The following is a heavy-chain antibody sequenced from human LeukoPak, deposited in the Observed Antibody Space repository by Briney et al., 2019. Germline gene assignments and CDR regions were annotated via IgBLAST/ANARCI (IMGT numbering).Heavy chain of an antibody. V-gene: IGHV3-30*04. J-gene: IGHJ4*02. CDR3: AKEGIAAAGNYYFDY. Sequence: GWSLRLSCTDSEFTFSSYAMHWVRQAPGKGLEWVAVTSFDESIKYYADSVKGRFTISRDNSKNTLYLQMNSLRAEDTAVYYCAKEGIAAAGNYYFDYWGQGTLVTVSS. D-gene: IGHD6-13*01. CDR2: TSFDESIK. CDR1: EFTFSSYA.